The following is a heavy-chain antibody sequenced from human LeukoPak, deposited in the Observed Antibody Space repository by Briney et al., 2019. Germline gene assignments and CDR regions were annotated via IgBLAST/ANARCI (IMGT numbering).Heavy chain of an antibody. Sequence: SQTLSLTCTVSGGSISSGGYYWSWIRQHPGRGLEWIGYTYYSGSTYYNPSLKSRVTISVDTSKNQFSLKLSSVTAADTAVYYCARELAGAIDYWGQGTLVTVSS. CDR3: ARELAGAIDY. CDR1: GGSISSGGYY. V-gene: IGHV4-31*03. CDR2: TYYSGST. D-gene: IGHD6-13*01. J-gene: IGHJ4*02.